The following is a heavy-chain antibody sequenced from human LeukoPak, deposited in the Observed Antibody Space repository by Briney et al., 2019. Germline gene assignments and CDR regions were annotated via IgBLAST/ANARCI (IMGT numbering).Heavy chain of an antibody. V-gene: IGHV3-21*01. J-gene: IGHJ6*02. CDR1: GFTFSSYS. CDR2: ISGSSSYI. Sequence: PGRSLRLSCAASGFTFSSYSMNWVRQAPGKGLEWVSSISGSSSYIYYADSVKGRFTVSRDNAKNSLYLQMNSLRAEDTAVYYCARDATYYYYGMDVWGQGTTVTVSS. CDR3: ARDATYYYYGMDV.